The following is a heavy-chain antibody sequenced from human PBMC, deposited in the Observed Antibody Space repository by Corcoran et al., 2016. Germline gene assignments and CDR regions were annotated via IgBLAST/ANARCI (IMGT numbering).Heavy chain of an antibody. CDR1: GYTFTKYA. CDR3: ARGRWSCSSVLYYLDS. D-gene: IGHD6-6*01. V-gene: IGHV1-3*01. CDR2: IDAGNGKT. J-gene: IGHJ4*02. Sequence: QVSLVQSGAEVKEPGASVKVSCKASGYTFTKYAVHWVRQAPGQRLEWMAWIDAGNGKTKYSQNFKDRVAITRDTSANTAYMELNSLGSEDTAVYYCARGRWSCSSVLYYLDSWGQGTLVTVSS.